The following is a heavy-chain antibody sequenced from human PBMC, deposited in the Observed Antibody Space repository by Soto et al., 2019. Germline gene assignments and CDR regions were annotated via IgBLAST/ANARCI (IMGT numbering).Heavy chain of an antibody. CDR3: TREDDYGGKSLDY. J-gene: IGHJ4*02. CDR2: IRSKAYGGTT. D-gene: IGHD4-17*01. Sequence: GGSLRLSCTASGFTFGDYAMSWVRQAPGKGLEWVGFIRSKAYGGTTEYAASVKGRFTISRDDSKSIAYLQMNSLKTEDTAVYYCTREDDYGGKSLDYWGQGTLVTVSS. V-gene: IGHV3-49*04. CDR1: GFTFGDYA.